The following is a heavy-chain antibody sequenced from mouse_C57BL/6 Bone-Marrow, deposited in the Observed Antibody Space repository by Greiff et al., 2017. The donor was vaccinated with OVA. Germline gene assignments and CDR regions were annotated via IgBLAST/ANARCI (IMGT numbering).Heavy chain of an antibody. J-gene: IGHJ4*01. CDR2: ISYDGSN. CDR1: GYSITSGYY. Sequence: EVKLMESGPGLVKPSQSLSLTCSVTGYSITSGYYWNWIRQFPGNKLEWMGYISYDGSNNYNPSLKNRISITRDTSKNQFFLKLNSVTTEDTATYYCAREGTGYYAMDYWGQGTSVTVSS. D-gene: IGHD2-14*01. V-gene: IGHV3-6*01. CDR3: AREGTGYYAMDY.